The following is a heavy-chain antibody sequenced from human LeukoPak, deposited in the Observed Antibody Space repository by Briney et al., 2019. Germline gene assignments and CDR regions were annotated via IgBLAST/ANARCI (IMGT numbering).Heavy chain of an antibody. CDR2: INPSGGST. J-gene: IGHJ4*02. CDR3: ARLYYYDSSGYYLNYFDY. CDR1: GYTFTSYY. V-gene: IGHV1-46*01. D-gene: IGHD3-22*01. Sequence: ASVKVSFKASGYTFTSYYMHWVRQAPGQGLEWIEIINPSGGSTSYAQKFQGRVTMTRDMSTSTVYMELSSLRSEDTAVYYCARLYYYDSSGYYLNYFDYWGQGTLVTVSS.